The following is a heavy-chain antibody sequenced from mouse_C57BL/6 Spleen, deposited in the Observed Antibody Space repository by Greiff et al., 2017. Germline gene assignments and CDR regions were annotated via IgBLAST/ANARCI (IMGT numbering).Heavy chain of an antibody. J-gene: IGHJ2*01. V-gene: IGHV1-55*01. CDR3: ASAVVAKGDFDY. Sequence: QVQLQQPGAELVKPGASVKMSCKASGYTFTSYWITWVKQRPGQGLEWIGDIYPGSGSTNYNEKFKSKATLTVDTSSSTAYMQLSSLTSEDSAVYYCASAVVAKGDFDYWGQGTTLTVSS. CDR2: IYPGSGST. CDR1: GYTFTSYW. D-gene: IGHD1-1*01.